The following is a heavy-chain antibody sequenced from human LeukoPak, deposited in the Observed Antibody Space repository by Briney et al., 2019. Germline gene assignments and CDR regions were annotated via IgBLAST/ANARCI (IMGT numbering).Heavy chain of an antibody. Sequence: SETLSLTCTVSAGSISSSSYYWGWIRQPPGTGLEWIGRIYYSGSTYYNPSLKSRVTISVDTSKNQFSLKLTSVTAADTAFYYCAGLYYYDSSGFDPWGQGTLVTVSS. J-gene: IGHJ5*02. D-gene: IGHD3-22*01. V-gene: IGHV4-39*07. CDR3: AGLYYYDSSGFDP. CDR2: IYYSGST. CDR1: AGSISSSSYY.